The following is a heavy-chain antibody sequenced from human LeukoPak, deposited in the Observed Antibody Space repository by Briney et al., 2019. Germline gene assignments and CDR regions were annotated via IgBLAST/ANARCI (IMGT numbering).Heavy chain of an antibody. CDR1: GYTFTSLG. V-gene: IGHV1-18*01. CDR2: ISAYNGNT. Sequence: AASVKVSRKASGYTFTSLGISWVRQASGKGFEGMGWISAYNGNTNYAQKLQGRVTMTADTSTSTAYMELRSLRSDDTAVYCCARGGVGADYWGQGTLVTVSS. J-gene: IGHJ4*02. CDR3: ARGGVGADY. D-gene: IGHD1-26*01.